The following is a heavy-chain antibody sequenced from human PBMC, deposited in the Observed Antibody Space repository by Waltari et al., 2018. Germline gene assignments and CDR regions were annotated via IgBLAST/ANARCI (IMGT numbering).Heavy chain of an antibody. CDR2: IRSRTKGDAT. D-gene: IGHD7-27*01. J-gene: IGHJ4*02. V-gene: IGHV3-73*01. CDR1: GLIFSDYA. Sequence: EVQLVESGGALVQPGGSLKLSCAASGLIFSDYAMHWVRQASGKGPGWVGRIRSRTKGDATAYAESVQGSFTISRDDSKNTAYLEMNSLKTDDTAVYYCIRPFEMGIDWGQGTLVTVSS. CDR3: IRPFEMGID.